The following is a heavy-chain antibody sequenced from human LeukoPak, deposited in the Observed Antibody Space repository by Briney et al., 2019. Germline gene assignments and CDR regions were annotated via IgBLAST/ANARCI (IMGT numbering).Heavy chain of an antibody. D-gene: IGHD3-10*01. J-gene: IGHJ4*02. V-gene: IGHV4-34*01. CDR1: GESFSGYY. CDR3: XXGGXELPSGSYSDY. CDR2: INHSGST. Sequence: SETLSLTCAVYGESFSGYYWTWIRQSPGKGLEWIGEINHSGSTNYNPSLESRVTISVDTSKNQFSLKLTSVTAADTAVYYCXXGGXELPSGSYSDYWGQGTPVTVSS.